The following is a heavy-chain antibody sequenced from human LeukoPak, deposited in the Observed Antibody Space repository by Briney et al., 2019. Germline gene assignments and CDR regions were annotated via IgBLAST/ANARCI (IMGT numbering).Heavy chain of an antibody. CDR2: ITTSGSYI. V-gene: IGHV3-21*01. J-gene: IGHJ6*02. CDR1: GFAFSSYN. CDR3: ARALIYDSSGYPRCYGMDV. D-gene: IGHD3-22*01. Sequence: PGGSLRLSCAASGFAFSSYNMNWVRQAPGKGLEWVSSITTSGSYIYYADSVKGRFTISRDNSKNTLYLQMNSLRAEDTAVYYCARALIYDSSGYPRCYGMDVWGQGTTVTVSS.